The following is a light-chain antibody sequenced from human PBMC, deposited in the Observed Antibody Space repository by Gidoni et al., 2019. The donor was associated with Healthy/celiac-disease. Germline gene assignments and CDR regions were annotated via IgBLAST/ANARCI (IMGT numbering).Light chain of an antibody. Sequence: EIVLTPSPATLSLSPGERATLSCRASQSVSTYLAWYQQKPGQAPRLLIYDASNRATGIPARFSGSGSGTDFTLTISSIEPEDVAVYYCQQRSNWPPWTFGQGTKVEIK. CDR2: DAS. CDR1: QSVSTY. V-gene: IGKV3-11*01. CDR3: QQRSNWPPWT. J-gene: IGKJ1*01.